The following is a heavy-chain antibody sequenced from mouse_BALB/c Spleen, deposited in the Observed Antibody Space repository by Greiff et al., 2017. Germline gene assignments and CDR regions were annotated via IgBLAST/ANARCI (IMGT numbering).Heavy chain of an antibody. J-gene: IGHJ3*01. V-gene: IGHV14-3*02. CDR2: IDPANGNT. CDR1: GFNIKDTY. D-gene: IGHD1-1*01. CDR3: ASHGSSYRVAY. Sequence: EVQLQESGAELVKPGASVKLSCTASGFNIKDTYMHWVKQRPEQGLEWIGRIDPANGNTKYDPKFQGKATITADTSSNTAYLQLSSLTSEDTAVYYCASHGSSYRVAYWGQGTLVTVSA.